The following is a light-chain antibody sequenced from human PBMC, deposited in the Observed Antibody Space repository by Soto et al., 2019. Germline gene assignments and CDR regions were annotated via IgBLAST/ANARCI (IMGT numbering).Light chain of an antibody. V-gene: IGLV2-14*01. CDR1: KYDIGAYNF. Sequence: QSALAHPASVSWSPGHSITISCTGTKYDIGAYNFVSWYQQHPGKAPKLMIYEVSNRPSGVSNRFSGSKSGSTASLTISGLQTEDEADYHCSSYSSSSIPYVFGTGTKVTVL. CDR2: EVS. J-gene: IGLJ1*01. CDR3: SSYSSSSIPYV.